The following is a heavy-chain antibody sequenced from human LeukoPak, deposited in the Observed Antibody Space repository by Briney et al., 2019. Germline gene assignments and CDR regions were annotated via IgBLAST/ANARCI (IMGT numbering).Heavy chain of an antibody. D-gene: IGHD1-26*01. J-gene: IGHJ4*02. CDR3: AKGVGDPMGATTHLDY. CDR2: ISASGGTP. V-gene: IGHV3-23*01. Sequence: GGALRLSCAASGFIFSSCAMSWVRQAPGKGLGWVSTISASGGTPYLADSVKGRFTISRDNSKNTLYLQMNSLRAADTAVYYCAKGVGDPMGATTHLDYWGQGILVTVSS. CDR1: GFIFSSCA.